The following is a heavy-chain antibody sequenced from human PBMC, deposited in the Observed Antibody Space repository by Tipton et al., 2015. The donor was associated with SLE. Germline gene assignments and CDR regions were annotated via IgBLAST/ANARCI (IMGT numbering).Heavy chain of an antibody. J-gene: IGHJ2*01. CDR1: GGSISSYY. V-gene: IGHV4-4*08. Sequence: TLSLTCTVSGGSISSYYWSWIRQPPGKGLEWIAYIYSSVTTHYNPSLKSRVTISVDTSKDQLSLELSSVTAADTALYYCASLGMDYYFDLWGRGTLVTVSS. D-gene: IGHD7-27*01. CDR2: IYSSVTT. CDR3: ASLGMDYYFDL.